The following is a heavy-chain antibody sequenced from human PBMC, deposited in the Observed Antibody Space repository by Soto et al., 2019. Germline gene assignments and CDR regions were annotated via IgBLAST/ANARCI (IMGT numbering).Heavy chain of an antibody. CDR3: AREPLGYCTNGVCSYYYYYGVDV. CDR2: TYYRSKWYN. Sequence: SQTLSLTCAISGDSVSSNSAAWNWIRQSPSRGLEWLGRTYYRSKWYNDYAVSVKSRITINPDTSKNQFSLQLNSVTPEDTAVYYCAREPLGYCTNGVCSYYYYYGVDVWVQGTTVTVSS. D-gene: IGHD2-8*01. J-gene: IGHJ6*02. V-gene: IGHV6-1*01. CDR1: GDSVSSNSAA.